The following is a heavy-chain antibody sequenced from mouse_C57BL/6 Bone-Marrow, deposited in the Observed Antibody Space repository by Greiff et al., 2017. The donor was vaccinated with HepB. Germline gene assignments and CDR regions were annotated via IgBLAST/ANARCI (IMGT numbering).Heavy chain of an antibody. CDR3: TRLGLGIYYGNWDYAMDY. CDR2: IYPGNSDT. V-gene: IGHV1-5*01. CDR1: GYTFTSYW. Sequence: EVQLQQSGTVLARPGASVKMSCKTSGYTFTSYWMHWVNQRPGQGLEWIGAIYPGNSDTSYNQKFKGKAKLTAVTSASTAYMELSSLTNEDSAVYYCTRLGLGIYYGNWDYAMDYWGQGTSVTVSS. D-gene: IGHD2-1*01. J-gene: IGHJ4*01.